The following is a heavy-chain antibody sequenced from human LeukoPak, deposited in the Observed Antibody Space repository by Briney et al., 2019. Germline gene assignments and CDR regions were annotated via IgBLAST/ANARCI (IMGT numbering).Heavy chain of an antibody. CDR1: GFTFSSYA. D-gene: IGHD3-22*01. CDR2: ISGSGGST. J-gene: IGHJ4*02. V-gene: IGHV3-23*01. CDR3: AKDANYYDSSGYDPQGY. Sequence: PGGSLRLSCAASGFTFSSYAMSWVRQAPGKGLEWVSAISGSGGSTYYADSVKGRFTISRDNSKNTLYLQMNSLRAEDTAVYYCAKDANYYDSSGYDPQGYWGQGTLVTVSS.